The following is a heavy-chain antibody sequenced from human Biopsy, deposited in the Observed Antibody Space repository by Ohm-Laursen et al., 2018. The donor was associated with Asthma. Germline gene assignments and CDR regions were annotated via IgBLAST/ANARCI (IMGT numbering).Heavy chain of an antibody. J-gene: IGHJ4*02. CDR2: INWNGGST. CDR3: ARGDSSNWSHYYFDY. V-gene: IGHV3-20*04. CDR1: GFTFDDYA. D-gene: IGHD3-22*01. Sequence: GSLRLSCAASGFTFDDYAMSWVRQAPGKGLEWVSGINWNGGSTGYADSVKGRFTISRDNAKNSLYLQMNSLRAEDTAVYYCARGDSSNWSHYYFDYWGQGTLVTVSS.